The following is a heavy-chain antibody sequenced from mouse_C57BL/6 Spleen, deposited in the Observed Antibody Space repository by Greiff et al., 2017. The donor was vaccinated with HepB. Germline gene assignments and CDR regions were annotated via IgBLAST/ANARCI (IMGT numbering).Heavy chain of an antibody. Sequence: EVMLVESGGGLVQPGGSLKLSCAASGFTFSDYYMYWVRQTPEKRLEWVAYISNGGGSTYYPDTVKGRFTISRDNAKNTLYLQMSRLKSEDTAMYYCARILRYNWYFDVWGTGTTVTVSS. J-gene: IGHJ1*03. CDR1: GFTFSDYY. CDR3: ARILRYNWYFDV. CDR2: ISNGGGST. D-gene: IGHD1-1*01. V-gene: IGHV5-12*01.